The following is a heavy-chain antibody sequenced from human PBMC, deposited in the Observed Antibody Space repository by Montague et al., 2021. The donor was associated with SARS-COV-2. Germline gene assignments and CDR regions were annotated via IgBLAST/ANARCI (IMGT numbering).Heavy chain of an antibody. CDR3: ATATFMIAFGGVSTRLRGYDFDF. Sequence: SETLSLTCTVSGGSISSSSYCWGWIRQPPGKGLEWFGSIYYSGSTYHNPYLKSPVTISADTTQNQFSLKPSSVTAADTAEYYCATATFMIAFGGVSTRLRGYDFDFWGQGTLVTVSS. V-gene: IGHV4-39*07. J-gene: IGHJ4*03. CDR2: IYYSGST. CDR1: GGSISSSSYC. D-gene: IGHD3-16*01.